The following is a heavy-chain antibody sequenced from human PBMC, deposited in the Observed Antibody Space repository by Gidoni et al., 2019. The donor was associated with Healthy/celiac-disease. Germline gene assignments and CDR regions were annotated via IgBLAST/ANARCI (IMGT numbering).Heavy chain of an antibody. Sequence: QVQLVESGGGVVQPGRSLRLSCAASGFTFSSYGMHWVRQAPGKGLEWVAVISYDGSNKYYADSMKGRFTISRDNSKNTLYLQMNSLRAEDTAVYYCARADIAYYMDVWGKGTTVTVSS. J-gene: IGHJ6*03. CDR2: ISYDGSNK. V-gene: IGHV3-30*03. CDR3: ARADIAYYMDV. CDR1: GFTFSSYG. D-gene: IGHD2-15*01.